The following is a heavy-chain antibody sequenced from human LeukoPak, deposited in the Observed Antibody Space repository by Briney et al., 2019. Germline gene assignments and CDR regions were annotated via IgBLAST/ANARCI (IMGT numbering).Heavy chain of an antibody. CDR1: GFTFSSYS. Sequence: GGCLRLSCAASGFTFSSYSLNWVRQAPGKGLEWVSYISSSSSTIYYADSVKGRFTISRDNAKNSLYLQMNSLRAEDTAVYYCARDRDYYGSGSYGDAFDIWGQGTIVTVSS. V-gene: IGHV3-48*04. CDR3: ARDRDYYGSGSYGDAFDI. D-gene: IGHD3-10*01. CDR2: ISSSSSTI. J-gene: IGHJ3*02.